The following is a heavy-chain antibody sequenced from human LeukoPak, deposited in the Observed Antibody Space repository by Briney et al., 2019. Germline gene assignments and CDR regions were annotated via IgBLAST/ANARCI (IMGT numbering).Heavy chain of an antibody. Sequence: PSETLSLTCSVSGGSISDFYWSWIRQPAGKGLEWIGRIYSSGNTNYNPSLKSRVTMSLDASKNQFPLKLTSVTAADTAVYYCARNSGDYWGQGTLVTVSS. D-gene: IGHD4-23*01. CDR3: ARNSGDY. J-gene: IGHJ4*02. CDR1: GGSISDFY. CDR2: IYSSGNT. V-gene: IGHV4-4*07.